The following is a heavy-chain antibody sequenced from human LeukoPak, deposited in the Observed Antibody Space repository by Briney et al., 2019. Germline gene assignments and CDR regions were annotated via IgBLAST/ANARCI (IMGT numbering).Heavy chain of an antibody. D-gene: IGHD3-10*01. CDR1: GGTFSSYA. CDR2: IIPIFGTA. J-gene: IGHJ3*02. Sequence: SVKVSCKASGGTFSSYAISWVRQAPGQGLEWMGGIIPIFGTANYAQKFQGRVTITADESTGTAYMELSSLRSEDTAVYYCARGGLLWFGELGYAFDIWGQGTMVTVSS. CDR3: ARGGLLWFGELGYAFDI. V-gene: IGHV1-69*01.